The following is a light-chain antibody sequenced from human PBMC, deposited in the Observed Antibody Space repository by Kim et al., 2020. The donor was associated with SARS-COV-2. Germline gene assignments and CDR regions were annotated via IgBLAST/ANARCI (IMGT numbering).Light chain of an antibody. CDR1: QTLTSSY. V-gene: IGKV3-20*01. J-gene: IGKJ2*01. Sequence: EIVLTQSPGTLSLSPGERATLSCRASQTLTSSYLAWYQQKPGQAPRLLIYGTSTRATDIADRFSGSGSGTDFTLTISRLESEDSAVYYCQQYGRSPSYTFGQGTKLEI. CDR2: GTS. CDR3: QQYGRSPSYT.